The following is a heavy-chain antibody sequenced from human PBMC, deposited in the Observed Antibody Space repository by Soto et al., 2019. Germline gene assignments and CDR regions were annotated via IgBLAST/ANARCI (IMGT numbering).Heavy chain of an antibody. CDR1: GGSFSGYY. Sequence: SETLSLTCAVYGGSFSGYYWTWIRQPPGTGLEWIGEINHSGSTNYNPSLKSRVTISVDTSENQFSLKLTSVTAADTAVYYCARASAYYYDSSGLDYWGQGTLVTVSS. CDR3: ARASAYYYDSSGLDY. J-gene: IGHJ4*02. CDR2: INHSGST. V-gene: IGHV4-34*01. D-gene: IGHD3-22*01.